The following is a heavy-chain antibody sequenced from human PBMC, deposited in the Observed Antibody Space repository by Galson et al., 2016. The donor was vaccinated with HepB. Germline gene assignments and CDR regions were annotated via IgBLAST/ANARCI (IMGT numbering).Heavy chain of an antibody. J-gene: IGHJ4*02. CDR2: ISGSGGRI. Sequence: SLRLSCAVSACTFKHYAMNWVRQAPGKGLEWVAAISGSGGRISYDDSVRGRFTISRDNSKNTLFLRMNSVGVEDTAVYFCAKSGFFGELDKWGQGTGVVVSS. D-gene: IGHD3-10*01. V-gene: IGHV3-23*01. CDR3: AKSGFFGELDK. CDR1: ACTFKHYA.